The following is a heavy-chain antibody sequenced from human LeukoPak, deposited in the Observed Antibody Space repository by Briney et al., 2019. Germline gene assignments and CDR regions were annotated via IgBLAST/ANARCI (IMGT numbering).Heavy chain of an antibody. CDR3: ARLPYYDILTGYNHAFDI. J-gene: IGHJ3*02. Sequence: KPSETLSLTCTVSGGSISSSSYYWGWIRQPPGKGLEWFVSIYYSGSTYYNPSLKSRVTISVYTSKNQFSLKLSSVTAADTAVYYCARLPYYDILTGYNHAFDIWGQGTMVTVSS. V-gene: IGHV4-39*01. CDR1: GGSISSSSYY. CDR2: IYYSGST. D-gene: IGHD3-9*01.